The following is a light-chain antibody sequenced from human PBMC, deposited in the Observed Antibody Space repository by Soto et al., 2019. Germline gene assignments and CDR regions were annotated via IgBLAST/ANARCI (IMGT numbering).Light chain of an antibody. J-gene: IGLJ1*01. V-gene: IGLV2-14*01. CDR2: DVS. CDR1: SSDVGGSNY. CDR3: SSYTSSSLYV. Sequence: QSALTQPASVSGSPGQSITISCTVTSSDVGGSNYVSWYQQLPGKAPKPMIYDVSDRPSGVSNRFSGSKSGNTASLTISGLQAEDEADYYCSSYTSSSLYVFGTGTKVTVL.